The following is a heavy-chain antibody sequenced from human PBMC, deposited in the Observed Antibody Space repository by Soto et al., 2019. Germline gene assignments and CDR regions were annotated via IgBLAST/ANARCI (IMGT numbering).Heavy chain of an antibody. Sequence: PGGSLRLSCAASGFTFSSYGMHWVRQAPGKGLEWVAVIWYDGSSKYYADSVKGRFTISRDNSKNTLYLQMNSLRAEDTAVYYCARDQQWLVRFYFEFWGQGTMVTVSS. J-gene: IGHJ4*02. V-gene: IGHV3-33*01. CDR3: ARDQQWLVRFYFEF. CDR1: GFTFSSYG. CDR2: IWYDGSSK. D-gene: IGHD6-19*01.